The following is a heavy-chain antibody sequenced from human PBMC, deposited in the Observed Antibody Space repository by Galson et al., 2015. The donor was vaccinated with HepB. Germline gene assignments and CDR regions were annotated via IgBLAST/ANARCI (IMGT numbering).Heavy chain of an antibody. J-gene: IGHJ6*02. V-gene: IGHV3-21*01. Sequence: SLRLSCAASGFTFSSYSMNWVRQAPGKGLEWVSSISSSSSYIYYADSVKGRFTISRDNAKNSLYLQMNSLRAEDTAVYYCARDRGGRWNGGYYYYYGMDVWGQGTTVTVSS. CDR2: ISSSSSYI. CDR3: ARDRGGRWNGGYYYYYGMDV. D-gene: IGHD1-1*01. CDR1: GFTFSSYS.